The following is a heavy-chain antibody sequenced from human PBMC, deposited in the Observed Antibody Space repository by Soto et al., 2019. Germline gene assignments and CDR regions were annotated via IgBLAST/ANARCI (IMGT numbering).Heavy chain of an antibody. Sequence: EVQLVESGGGLVQPGGSLRLSCAASGFSVNNLFMTWVRQAPGKGLEWVSVLSSDGRTYYADSVKGRFTISRDISKNTLYLAMNSLRPGDTAVYYCARDIFGGSYDFLHGGQGTLVTVSS. V-gene: IGHV3-66*01. CDR3: ARDIFGGSYDFLH. D-gene: IGHD3-3*01. J-gene: IGHJ4*02. CDR1: GFSVNNLF. CDR2: LSSDGRT.